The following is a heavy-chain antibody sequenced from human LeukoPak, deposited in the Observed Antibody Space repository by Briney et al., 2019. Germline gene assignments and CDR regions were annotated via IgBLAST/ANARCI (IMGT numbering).Heavy chain of an antibody. D-gene: IGHD3-16*02. CDR2: FDPEDGET. J-gene: IGHJ4*02. Sequence: VASVKVSCKVSGYTLTELSMHWVRQAPGKGLEWMGGFDPEDGETIYAQKFQGRVTMTRDTSTSTVYMELSSLRSEDTAVYYCARAKLRLGELSKTEFDYWGQGTLVTVSS. V-gene: IGHV1-24*01. CDR1: GYTLTELS. CDR3: ARAKLRLGELSKTEFDY.